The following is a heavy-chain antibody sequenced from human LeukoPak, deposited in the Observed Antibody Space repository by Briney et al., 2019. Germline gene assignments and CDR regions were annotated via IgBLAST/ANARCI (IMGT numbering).Heavy chain of an antibody. CDR2: IYYSGNI. CDR3: ARPIVGATRGLDY. V-gene: IGHV4-39*01. Sequence: SETLSLTCTVSGVSISTSTYYWAWIRQPPGKGLEWIGSIYYSGNIYYNPSLKSRVTISVDTSKNQFSLKLSSVTAADTAVYYCARPIVGATRGLDYWGQGTLVTVSS. CDR1: GVSISTSTYY. D-gene: IGHD1-26*01. J-gene: IGHJ4*02.